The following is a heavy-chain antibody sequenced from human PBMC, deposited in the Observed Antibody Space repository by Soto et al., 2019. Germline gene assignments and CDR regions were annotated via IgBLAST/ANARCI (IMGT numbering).Heavy chain of an antibody. CDR3: ARDRWSNYYYDSSGYVFGFDP. J-gene: IGHJ5*02. CDR1: SGSIRSTIFP. Sequence: SETLSLTCTVSSGSIRSTIFPRGWNRQPPGKGVGGIGSIFYSGSTYYNPSLKSRVTISVDTSKNQFSLTLTSVTAADTAVYYCARDRWSNYYYDSSGYVFGFDPWGQGTLVTVSS. CDR2: IFYSGST. V-gene: IGHV4-39*02. D-gene: IGHD3-22*01.